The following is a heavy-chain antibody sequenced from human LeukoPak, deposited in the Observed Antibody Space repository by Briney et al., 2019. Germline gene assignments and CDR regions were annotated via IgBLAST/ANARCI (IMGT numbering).Heavy chain of an antibody. CDR3: ARDLSFKLGPFDY. CDR1: GFTSSSYW. D-gene: IGHD1-26*01. CDR2: IKQDGSEK. Sequence: GGSLRLSCAASGFTSSSYWMSWVRQAPGKGLEWVANIKQDGSEKYYVDSVKGRFTISRDNAKNSLYLQMNSLRAEDTAVYYCARDLSFKLGPFDYWGQGTLVTVSS. J-gene: IGHJ4*02. V-gene: IGHV3-7*01.